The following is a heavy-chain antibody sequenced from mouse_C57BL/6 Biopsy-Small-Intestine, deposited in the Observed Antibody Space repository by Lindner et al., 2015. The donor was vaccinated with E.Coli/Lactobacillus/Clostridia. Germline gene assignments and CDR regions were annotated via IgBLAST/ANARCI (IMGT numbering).Heavy chain of an antibody. J-gene: IGHJ2*01. CDR1: GFTFSSYA. CDR2: ISDGGSYT. Sequence: VQLQESGGGLVKPGGSLKLPCAASGFTFSSYAMSWVRQTPEKRLEWVATISDGGSYTYYPDNVKGRFTISRDNAKNNLYLQMSYLKSEDTAMYYCARDFYSNYENYFDYWGQGHHSHSLL. D-gene: IGHD2-5*01. CDR3: ARDFYSNYENYFDY. V-gene: IGHV5-4*01.